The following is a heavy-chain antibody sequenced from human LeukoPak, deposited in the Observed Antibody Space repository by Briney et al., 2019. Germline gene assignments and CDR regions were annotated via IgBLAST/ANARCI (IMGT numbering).Heavy chain of an antibody. CDR1: GGSISSYY. CDR3: ASSRGSYLGIRKYYFDY. Sequence: PSETLSLTCTVSGGSISSYYWSWIRQPPGKGLEWIGYIYYSGSTNYNPSLKSRVTISVDTSKNQFSLKLSSVTAADTAVYYCASSRGSYLGIRKYYFDYWGQGTLVTVSS. V-gene: IGHV4-59*08. D-gene: IGHD1-26*01. CDR2: IYYSGST. J-gene: IGHJ4*02.